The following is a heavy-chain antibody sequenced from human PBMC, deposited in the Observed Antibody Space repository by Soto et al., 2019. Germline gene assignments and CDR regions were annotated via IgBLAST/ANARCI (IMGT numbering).Heavy chain of an antibody. D-gene: IGHD3-3*02. CDR1: GGTFGNSA. Sequence: QVQLVQSGAEVKKPGSSVTVSCKASGGTFGNSAISWVRQAPGQGLEWMGGIIPIFPPPDYAQKFQGRVTITADESTSTASMELTSLRSEDTAVYYCARDKDRQQLGGNYYYGIDVWGQGTTVTVSS. CDR2: IIPIFPPP. J-gene: IGHJ6*02. V-gene: IGHV1-69*12. CDR3: ARDKDRQQLGGNYYYGIDV.